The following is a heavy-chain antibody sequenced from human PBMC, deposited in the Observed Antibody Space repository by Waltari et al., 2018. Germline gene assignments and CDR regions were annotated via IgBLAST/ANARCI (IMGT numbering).Heavy chain of an antibody. CDR3: AREIYGGNSRPYDY. CDR2: IYYNGNT. Sequence: QVQLQESGPGLVKPSEPLSLTCTVFGGSITGYYWSWIRQPPGKGLEWIGHIYYNGNTYYNPSLKSRVTISVDTSKNQFSLKLSSVTAADTAVYYCAREIYGGNSRPYDYWGQGTLVTVSS. J-gene: IGHJ4*02. CDR1: GGSITGYY. D-gene: IGHD4-17*01. V-gene: IGHV4-59*01.